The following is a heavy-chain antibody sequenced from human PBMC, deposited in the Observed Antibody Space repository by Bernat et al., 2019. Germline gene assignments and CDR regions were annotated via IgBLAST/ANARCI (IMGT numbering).Heavy chain of an antibody. CDR3: ARDGGYCSGGSCYDAFEI. CDR2: IKQDGSEK. J-gene: IGHJ3*02. V-gene: IGHV3-7*03. CDR1: GFTFSSYW. Sequence: EVQLVESGGGLVQPGGSLRLSCAASGFTFSSYWMSWVRQAPGQGLEWVANIKQDGSEKYYVDSVKGRFNISRDNAKNSLYLQMNSLRAEDTAVYYCARDGGYCSGGSCYDAFEIWGQGTMVTVSS. D-gene: IGHD2-15*01.